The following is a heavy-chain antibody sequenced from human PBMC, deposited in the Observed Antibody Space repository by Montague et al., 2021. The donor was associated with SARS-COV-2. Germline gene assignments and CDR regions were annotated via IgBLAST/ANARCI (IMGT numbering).Heavy chain of an antibody. Sequence: SETLSLTCTVSGGSISSYYWSWIRQPPGKGLEWIGYIYYSGSTNYNPSLKSRVTISVDTSKNQFSLKLSSVTAADAAVYYCARALRVVVMTVPAFDIWGQGTMVTVSS. CDR3: ARALRVVVMTVPAFDI. CDR2: IYYSGST. J-gene: IGHJ3*02. D-gene: IGHD2-21*02. CDR1: GGSISSYY. V-gene: IGHV4-59*01.